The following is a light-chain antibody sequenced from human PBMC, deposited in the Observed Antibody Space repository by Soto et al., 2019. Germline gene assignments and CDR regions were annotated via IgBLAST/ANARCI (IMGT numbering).Light chain of an antibody. CDR3: QEYNNWPPFT. CDR1: QSLRSN. J-gene: IGKJ2*01. CDR2: GAS. V-gene: IGKV3-15*01. Sequence: EIVMTQSPATLSVSPGERATLSCRASQSLRSNLAWYQHKPGQAPRLLIFGASSRATGVPARLSGSGSGTEFTLTISSLQYEDVAVYYCQEYNNWPPFTFGQGTKLEIK.